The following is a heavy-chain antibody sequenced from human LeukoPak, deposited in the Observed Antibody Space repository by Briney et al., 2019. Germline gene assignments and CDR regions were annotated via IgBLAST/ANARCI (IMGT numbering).Heavy chain of an antibody. CDR1: GFTFSGAW. D-gene: IGHD3-10*01. CDR2: IRTKTDGGTT. CDR3: TTGPWFGYDY. V-gene: IGHV3-15*01. Sequence: PGGSLRLSCAASGFTFSGAWMGWVRQAPGKGLEWVGRIRTKTDGGTTDYAAPVKGRFTISRDDSRNTLYLQMNSLKTEDTAVYFCTTGPWFGYDYWGQGTLVTVSS. J-gene: IGHJ4*02.